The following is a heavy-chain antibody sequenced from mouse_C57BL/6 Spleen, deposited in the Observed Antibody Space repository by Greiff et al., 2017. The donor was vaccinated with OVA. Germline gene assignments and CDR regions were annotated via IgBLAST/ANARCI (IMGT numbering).Heavy chain of an antibody. CDR1: GYTFTSYW. V-gene: IGHV1-53*01. CDR2: INPSNGGT. J-gene: IGHJ2*01. D-gene: IGHD1-1*01. CDR3: ATITTVVATGDYFDY. Sequence: QVQLQQPGTELVKPGASVKLSCKASGYTFTSYWMHWVKQRPGQGLEWIGNINPSNGGTTYNEKFKSKATLTVDKSSSTAYMQLSSLTSEDSAVYYFATITTVVATGDYFDYWGQGTTLTVSS.